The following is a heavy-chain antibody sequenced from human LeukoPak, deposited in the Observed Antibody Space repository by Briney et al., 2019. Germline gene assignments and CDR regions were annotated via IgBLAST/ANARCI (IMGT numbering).Heavy chain of an antibody. Sequence: PGGSLRLSCTVSGFTVSSNSWSWVRQAPGKGLEWVSFIYSGGKTHSSDSVKGRFTISRDNSKNTLYLQMSSLRAEDTAIYYCARRAGECSHPYDYWGQGTLVTVSS. D-gene: IGHD2-8*01. CDR3: ARRAGECSHPYDY. V-gene: IGHV3-53*01. CDR2: IYSGGKT. J-gene: IGHJ4*02. CDR1: GFTVSSNS.